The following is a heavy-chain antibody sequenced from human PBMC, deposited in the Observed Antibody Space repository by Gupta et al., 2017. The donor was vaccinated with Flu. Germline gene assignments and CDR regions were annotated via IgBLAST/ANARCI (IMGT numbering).Heavy chain of an antibody. CDR2: IIPIFGTA. CDR3: ARAGYYGSGSYYNGRDDFDI. J-gene: IGHJ3*02. V-gene: IGHV1-69*01. Sequence: ERQAPGQGLEWMGGIIPIFGTANYAQKFQGRVTITADESTSTAYMELSSLRSEDTAVYYWARAGYYGSGSYYNGRDDFDIWGQGTMVTVSS. D-gene: IGHD3-10*01.